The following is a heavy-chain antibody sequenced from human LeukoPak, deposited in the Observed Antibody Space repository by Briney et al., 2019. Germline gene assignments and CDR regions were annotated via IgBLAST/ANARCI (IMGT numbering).Heavy chain of an antibody. J-gene: IGHJ6*02. CDR2: VNPSGGRS. V-gene: IGHV1-46*01. Sequence: SVKVSSKAPGYTVTSYYMHWARHAPGQALEWMGIVNPSGGRSSSAQKFQGRATLTRATSTSTVYMELSSLRSEETAVYYCASVYKYGMDVWGQGTTVIVSS. CDR3: ASVYKYGMDV. CDR1: GYTVTSYY. D-gene: IGHD1-1*01.